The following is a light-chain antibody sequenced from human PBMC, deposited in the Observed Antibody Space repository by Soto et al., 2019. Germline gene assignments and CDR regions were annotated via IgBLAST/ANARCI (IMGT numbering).Light chain of an antibody. J-gene: IGLJ3*02. CDR3: AAWDDSLNGWV. V-gene: IGLV1-44*01. CDR1: SSNIGSNT. CDR2: SNN. Sequence: QSVLTQPPSASGTPGQRVTISCSGSSSNIGSNTVNWYQQLPGTAPKLLIYSNNQRPSGVPARFSGSKSGTSASLAISGVQSEDEADYYCAAWDDSLNGWVFGGGTKVTVL.